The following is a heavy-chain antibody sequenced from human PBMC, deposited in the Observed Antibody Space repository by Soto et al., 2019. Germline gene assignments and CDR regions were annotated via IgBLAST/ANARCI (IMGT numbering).Heavy chain of an antibody. D-gene: IGHD3-22*01. Sequence: QVQLQQWGAGLLKPSETLSLTCAVYGGSFSGYYWSWFRQPPGKGLEWIGEINHSGSTNYNPSLKSRVTISVDTSNNQFSLKLSSVTAADTAVYYCASYDTSGYYVGGQGTLVTVFS. J-gene: IGHJ4*02. CDR2: INHSGST. CDR3: ASYDTSGYYV. V-gene: IGHV4-34*01. CDR1: GGSFSGYY.